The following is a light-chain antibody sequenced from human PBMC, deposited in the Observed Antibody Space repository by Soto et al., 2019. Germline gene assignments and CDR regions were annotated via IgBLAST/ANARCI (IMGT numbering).Light chain of an antibody. CDR1: QYINTR. CDR2: QTS. J-gene: IGKJ1*01. CDR3: HQRQSWPRT. Sequence: EIVLTQSPATLSXXXGXXXTXXXRASQYINTRLAWYQHRPGQAPRLLIYQTSIRAAGIPARFSASGTGTDFTLTISDVQPEDFAVYYCHQRQSWPRTFGQGTKVDIK. V-gene: IGKV3-11*01.